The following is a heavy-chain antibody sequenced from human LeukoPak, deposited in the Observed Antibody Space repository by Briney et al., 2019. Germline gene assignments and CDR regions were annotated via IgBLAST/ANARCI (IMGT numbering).Heavy chain of an antibody. Sequence: PSETLSLTCTFSGGSISSYYWSWIRQPAGKGLEWIGEINHSGSTNYNPSLKSRVTISVDPSKNQFSLKLSSVTAADTAVYYCARGGDYGGNGGYYYYYYMDVWGKGTTVTISS. D-gene: IGHD4-23*01. CDR1: GGSISSYY. V-gene: IGHV4-59*08. J-gene: IGHJ6*03. CDR3: ARGGDYGGNGGYYYYYYMDV. CDR2: INHSGST.